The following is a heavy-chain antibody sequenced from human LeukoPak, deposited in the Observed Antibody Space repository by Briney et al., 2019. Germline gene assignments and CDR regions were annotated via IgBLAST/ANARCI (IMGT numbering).Heavy chain of an antibody. D-gene: IGHD3-22*01. J-gene: IGHJ4*02. Sequence: TSETLSLTCTVSGGSISSYYWSWIRQPAGKGLEWIGRIYTSGSTNYNPSLKSRVTVSVDRSKNQFSLKLSSVTAADTAMYYCARDGVTADDSYFDYWGQGTLVTVSS. CDR3: ARDGVTADDSYFDY. CDR2: IYTSGST. V-gene: IGHV4-4*07. CDR1: GGSISSYY.